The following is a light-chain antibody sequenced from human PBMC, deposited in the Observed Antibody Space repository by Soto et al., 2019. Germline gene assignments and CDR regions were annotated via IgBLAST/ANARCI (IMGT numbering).Light chain of an antibody. CDR2: MGS. CDR1: QSLQHKNGNNY. V-gene: IGKV2-28*01. J-gene: IGKJ1*01. CDR3: MQALQTPRT. Sequence: DIVMTQSPLSLAVTPGEAASISCRSSQSLQHKNGNNYFNWYLQKPGQSPQVLIYMGSKRASGVPDRFSGSRSGTYFTLKISRVEAEDAGVCYCMQALQTPRTLGQGTKVDI.